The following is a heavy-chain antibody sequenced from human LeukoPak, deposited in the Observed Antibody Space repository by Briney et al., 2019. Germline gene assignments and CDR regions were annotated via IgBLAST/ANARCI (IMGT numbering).Heavy chain of an antibody. J-gene: IGHJ4*02. V-gene: IGHV4-34*01. CDR1: GGSFSGYY. CDR2: INHSGST. D-gene: IGHD3-3*01. Sequence: PSETLSLTCAVYGGSFSGYYWSWIRQPPGKGLGWIGEINHSGSTNYNPSLKSRVTISVDTSKNQFSLKLSSVTAADTAVYYCARDNYIVYYDFWSGYYRYFDYWGQGTLVTVSS. CDR3: ARDNYIVYYDFWSGYYRYFDY.